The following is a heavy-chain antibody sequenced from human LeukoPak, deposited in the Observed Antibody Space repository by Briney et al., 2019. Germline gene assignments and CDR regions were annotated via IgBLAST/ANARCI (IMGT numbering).Heavy chain of an antibody. CDR2: IYYSGST. D-gene: IGHD6-13*01. V-gene: IGHV4-59*01. J-gene: IGHJ3*02. Sequence: SETLSLTCTVSGGSISSYYWSWIRQPPGKGLEWIGYIYYSGSTNYNPSLKSRVTISVDTSKNQFSLKLSSVTAADTAVYYCARAEGIAALDAFDIWGQGTMVTVSS. CDR3: ARAEGIAALDAFDI. CDR1: GGSISSYY.